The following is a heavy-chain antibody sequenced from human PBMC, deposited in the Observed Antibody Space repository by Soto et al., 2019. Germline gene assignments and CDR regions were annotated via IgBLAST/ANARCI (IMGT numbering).Heavy chain of an antibody. CDR1: GLTFSNYE. V-gene: IGHV3-48*03. CDR3: ATRSGGGGAFDF. J-gene: IGHJ3*01. D-gene: IGHD3-10*01. Sequence: ESGGGLVLPGGSLRLSCSASGLTFSNYEMNWVRQAPGKGLEWVSYIGRSGTTTYYADSLKGRFTISRDNAKNSLYLQMNSLRAQDTAVYYCATRSGGGGAFDFWAQGTMVTVSS. CDR2: IGRSGTTT.